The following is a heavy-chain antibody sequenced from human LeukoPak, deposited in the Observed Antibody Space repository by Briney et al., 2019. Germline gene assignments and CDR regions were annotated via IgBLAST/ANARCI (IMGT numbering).Heavy chain of an antibody. CDR1: GFTFSGSA. J-gene: IGHJ4*02. CDR2: IRSKANSYAT. CDR3: TSSSVGVDY. D-gene: IGHD2-15*01. V-gene: IGHV3-73*01. Sequence: GGSLKLSCAASGFTFSGSAMHWVRQASGKGLEWVGRIRSKANSYATAYAASVKGRFTISRDDSKNTAFLQMSSLKTEDTAVYYCTSSSVGVDYWGQGTLVTVSS.